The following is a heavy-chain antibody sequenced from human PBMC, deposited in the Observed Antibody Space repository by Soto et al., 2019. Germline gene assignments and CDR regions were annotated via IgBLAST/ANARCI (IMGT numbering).Heavy chain of an antibody. CDR2: IKSKTDGGTT. J-gene: IGHJ6*02. CDR3: TTDTNTGTTFYYYYGMDV. V-gene: IGHV3-15*07. Sequence: GGSLRLSCAASGFTFSNAWMNWVRQAPGKGLEWVGRIKSKTDGGTTDYAAPVKGRFTISRDDSKNKLYLQMNSLKTEDTAVYYCTTDTNTGTTFYYYYGMDVWGQGTTVTVSS. CDR1: GFTFSNAW. D-gene: IGHD1-7*01.